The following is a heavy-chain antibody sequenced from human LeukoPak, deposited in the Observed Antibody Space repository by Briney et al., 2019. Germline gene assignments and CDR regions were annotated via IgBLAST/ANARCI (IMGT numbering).Heavy chain of an antibody. CDR1: GFTFSSYV. CDR3: VRGMTTGTTGRDFDI. Sequence: PGGSLRLSCAASGFTFSSYVMHWVRQAPGKGLEHVSAINNNGGSTYYANSVKGRFTISRDNSRNTLYLQMGSLRAEDMAVYYCVRGMTTGTTGRDFDIWGQGTMVTVSS. V-gene: IGHV3-64*01. D-gene: IGHD4-17*01. CDR2: INNNGGST. J-gene: IGHJ3*02.